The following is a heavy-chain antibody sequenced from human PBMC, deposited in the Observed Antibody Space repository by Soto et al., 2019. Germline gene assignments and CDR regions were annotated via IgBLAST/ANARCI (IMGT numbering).Heavy chain of an antibody. Sequence: EVQLVESGGGVVRPGGSLRLSCVASGFTFDDFAMSWVRQVPGKGLEWVSGITWNGRNTGHVDSVKGRFTISRDNAKNSLYRQMHSLRAEDTAFYYCARVRAWLDGEYLGGDAFEIWGPGTMVTVSS. CDR1: GFTFDDFA. CDR3: ARVRAWLDGEYLGGDAFEI. CDR2: ITWNGRNT. J-gene: IGHJ3*02. V-gene: IGHV3-20*04. D-gene: IGHD4-17*01.